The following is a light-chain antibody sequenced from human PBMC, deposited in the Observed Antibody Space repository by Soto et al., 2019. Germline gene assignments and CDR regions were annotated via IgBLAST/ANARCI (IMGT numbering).Light chain of an antibody. CDR1: QSVSDN. CDR2: DVS. CDR3: QQRSDWPWT. Sequence: IALTQSPATLSVSPGERATLSCRASQSVSDNLAWYQQKPGQAPRLLVYDVSNRAAGIPTRFSGGGSGTDFTLTISNVEPEDFAVYYGQQRSDWPWTFGQGTKVDIK. J-gene: IGKJ1*01. V-gene: IGKV3-11*01.